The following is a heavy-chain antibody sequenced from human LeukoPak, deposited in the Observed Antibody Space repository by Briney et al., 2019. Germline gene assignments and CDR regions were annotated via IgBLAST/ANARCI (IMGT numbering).Heavy chain of an antibody. J-gene: IGHJ4*02. CDR3: ARPAYSSSWYYFEY. CDR1: GFPFSSFP. D-gene: IGHD6-13*01. V-gene: IGHV3-23*01. Sequence: GGSLSLSCAASGFPFSSFPLSWVRLAPGKGREGVQSISNSGGGTYYAESVKGRFTISRDNSKNTLYLQMSSLRAEDTAIYYCARPAYSSSWYYFEYWGQGTLVTVSS. CDR2: ISNSGGGT.